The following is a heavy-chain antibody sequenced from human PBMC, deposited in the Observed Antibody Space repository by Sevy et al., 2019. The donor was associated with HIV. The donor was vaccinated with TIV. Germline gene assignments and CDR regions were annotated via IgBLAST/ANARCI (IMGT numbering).Heavy chain of an antibody. CDR1: GFTFREYS. CDR2: ISGSSTTI. V-gene: IGHV3-48*01. CDR3: ARSLATAENWFDP. D-gene: IGHD2-2*01. Sequence: GGYLRLSCVGSGFTFREYSMNWVRQAPGKGLEWVSYISGSSTTIEHADSVKGRFSISRDNADNSVFLQMNRLRVEDTAVYYCARSLATAENWFDPWGQGTLVSVSS. J-gene: IGHJ5*02.